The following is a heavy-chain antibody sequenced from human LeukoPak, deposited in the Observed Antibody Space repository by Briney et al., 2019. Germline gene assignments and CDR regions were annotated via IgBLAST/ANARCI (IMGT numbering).Heavy chain of an antibody. D-gene: IGHD3-22*01. CDR2: IYYSGST. V-gene: IGHV4-31*03. J-gene: IGHJ3*02. CDR1: GGSISSGGYY. Sequence: PSETLSLTCTVSGGSISSGGYYWSWIRQHPGKGLEWIGYIYYSGSTYYNPSLKNRVTISVDTSKNQFSLKLSSVTAADTAVYYCARVLRGSYYDSSRPSGHDAFDIWAKGQWSPSLQ. CDR3: ARVLRGSYYDSSRPSGHDAFDI.